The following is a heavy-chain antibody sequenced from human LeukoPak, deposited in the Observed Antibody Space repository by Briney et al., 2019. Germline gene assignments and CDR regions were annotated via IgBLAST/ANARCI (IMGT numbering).Heavy chain of an antibody. Sequence: QPGGSLRLSCAASGFTFSSFAMSWVRQAPGRGLEWVSAISKSGSNTYYAGSVRGRFTISRDNSKSTLYLQMRSLGGEDTAVYYCAKRTSTSWHPIDYWGQGTLVTVSS. CDR1: GFTFSSFA. V-gene: IGHV3-23*01. D-gene: IGHD2-2*01. CDR2: ISKSGSNT. CDR3: AKRTSTSWHPIDY. J-gene: IGHJ4*02.